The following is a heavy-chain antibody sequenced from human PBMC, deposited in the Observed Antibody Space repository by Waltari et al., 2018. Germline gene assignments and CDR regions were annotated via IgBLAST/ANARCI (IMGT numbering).Heavy chain of an antibody. V-gene: IGHV3-23*01. CDR2: SSNSGGDT. CDR1: GLTFSIFA. CDR3: AKDHGVAY. J-gene: IGHJ4*02. Sequence: QLLESGGGLVQPGGSLRPSCSDSGLTFSIFAMSGVRQATGKGREWVSGSSNSGGDTYYADSVKGRFTISRDNSKKTLYLQMNSLRVEDTAVYYCAKDHGVAYWGRGTLVTVSA. D-gene: IGHD3-16*01.